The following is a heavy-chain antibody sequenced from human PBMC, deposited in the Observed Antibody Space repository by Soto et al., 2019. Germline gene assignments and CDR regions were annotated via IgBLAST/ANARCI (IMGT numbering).Heavy chain of an antibody. J-gene: IGHJ4*02. CDR1: GFTFSGSA. CDR2: IRSKANSYAT. CDR3: TRQGDPMPGFDY. Sequence: PVGSLRLSCAASGFTFSGSAMHWVRQASGKGLEWVGRIRSKANSYATAYAASVKGRFTISRDDSKNTAYLQMNSLKTEDTAVYYCTRQGDPMPGFDYWGQGTLVTVSS. D-gene: IGHD2-21*02. V-gene: IGHV3-73*01.